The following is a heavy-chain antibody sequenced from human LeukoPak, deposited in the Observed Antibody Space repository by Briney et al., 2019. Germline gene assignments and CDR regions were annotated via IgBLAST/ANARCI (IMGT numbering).Heavy chain of an antibody. Sequence: SETLSLTCTVSGGSISSYYWSWVRQPPGKGLEWIGYIYYSGSTNYNPSLKSRVTISVDTSKNQFSLKLSSVTAADTAVYYCARHFHYYGSESYLAYWGQGTLVTVSS. D-gene: IGHD3-10*01. CDR1: GGSISSYY. V-gene: IGHV4-59*08. CDR2: IYYSGST. J-gene: IGHJ4*02. CDR3: ARHFHYYGSESYLAY.